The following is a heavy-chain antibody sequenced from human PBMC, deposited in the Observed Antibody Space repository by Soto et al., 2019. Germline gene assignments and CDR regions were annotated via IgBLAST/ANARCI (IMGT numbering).Heavy chain of an antibody. CDR2: ISGSGGST. D-gene: IGHD6-19*01. CDR3: AKCRSSGWSRGSYYYYGMGV. J-gene: IGHJ6*02. V-gene: IGHV3-23*01. Sequence: EVQLLESGGGLVQPGGSLRLSCAASGFTFSSYAMNWVRQAPGKGLEWVSTISGSGGSTYYADSVKGRFTISRDNSKNTLFVQMNSLRAEDTAVYYCAKCRSSGWSRGSYYYYGMGVWGQGTSVTVSS. CDR1: GFTFSSYA.